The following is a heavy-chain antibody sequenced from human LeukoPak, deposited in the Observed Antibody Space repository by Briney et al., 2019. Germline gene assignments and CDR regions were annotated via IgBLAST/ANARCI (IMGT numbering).Heavy chain of an antibody. CDR1: GGSTSSYY. J-gene: IGHJ4*02. V-gene: IGHV4-59*01. D-gene: IGHD6-19*01. Sequence: SETLSLTCTVSGGSTSSYYWSWIRQPPGKGLEWIGYIYYSGSTNYNPSLKSRVTISVDTSKNQFSLKLSSVTAADTAVYYCARMWGSSGRDHYWGQGTLVTVSS. CDR2: IYYSGST. CDR3: ARMWGSSGRDHY.